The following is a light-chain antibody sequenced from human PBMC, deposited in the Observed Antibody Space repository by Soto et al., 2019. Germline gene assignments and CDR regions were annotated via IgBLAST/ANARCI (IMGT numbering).Light chain of an antibody. CDR2: DVS. CDR1: SSDVGGYNY. CDR3: CSYTGSYTPVV. Sequence: QSALTQPRSVSGSPGQSVTISCTGTSSDVGGYNYVSWYQQHPGKAPKLMIYDVSKRPSGVPDRFSGSKSGNTASLTISGVQAVDEADYYCCSYTGSYTPVVFGGGTQLTVL. V-gene: IGLV2-11*01. J-gene: IGLJ2*01.